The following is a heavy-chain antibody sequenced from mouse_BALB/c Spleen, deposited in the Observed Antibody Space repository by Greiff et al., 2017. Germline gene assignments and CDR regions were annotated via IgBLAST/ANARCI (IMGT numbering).Heavy chain of an antibody. CDR3: ARDMSLGHSYGGDY. J-gene: IGHJ2*01. Sequence: EVKVVESGGGLVKPGGSLKLSCAASGFTFSDYYMYWVRQTPEKRLEWVANISDGGSYTYYPDSVKGRFTISRDNAKNNLYLQMSSLKSEDTAMYYCARDMSLGHSYGGDYWGQGTTLTVSS. CDR2: ISDGGSYT. CDR1: GFTFSDYY. D-gene: IGHD4-1*01. V-gene: IGHV5-4*02.